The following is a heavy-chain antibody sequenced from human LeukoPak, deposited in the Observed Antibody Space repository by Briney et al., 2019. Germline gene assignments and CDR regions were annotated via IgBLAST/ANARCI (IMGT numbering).Heavy chain of an antibody. CDR1: GGTFSSYA. D-gene: IGHD3-22*01. V-gene: IGHV1-69*04. Sequence: ASVKVSCKASGGTFSSYAISWVRQAPGQGLEWMGRIIPILGIANYAQKFQGRVTITADKSTSTAYMELSNLRSEDTAVYYCAKRFYYYDSSGLDYWGQGTLVTVSS. J-gene: IGHJ4*02. CDR3: AKRFYYYDSSGLDY. CDR2: IIPILGIA.